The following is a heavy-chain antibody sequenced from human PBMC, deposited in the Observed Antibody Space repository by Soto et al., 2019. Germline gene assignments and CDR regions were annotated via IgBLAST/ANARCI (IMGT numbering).Heavy chain of an antibody. CDR2: ISTSSSYI. D-gene: IGHD6-19*01. V-gene: IGHV3-21*01. CDR3: ARGGSGRYEDVDY. Sequence: EVQLVESGGGLVKPGGSLRLSCAASGFTFSSYSMNWVRQAPGKRLEWVSSISTSSSYIHYADSVKGRFTISRDNAKNSMYLQMNSLRAEDTAVYYCARGGSGRYEDVDYWGQGTLVTVSS. CDR1: GFTFSSYS. J-gene: IGHJ4*02.